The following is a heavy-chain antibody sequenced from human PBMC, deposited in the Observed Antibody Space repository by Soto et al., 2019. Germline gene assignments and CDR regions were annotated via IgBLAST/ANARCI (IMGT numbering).Heavy chain of an antibody. Sequence: GGSLRLSCAASGFTFTSYAMTWVRQAPGKGLEWVSGVSGSGATTYYADSVKGRFTVSRDNSRNTLYLQLNSLRAEDTAEYYCAKDSEYVGDYYDFWSGSSFDSWGRGTLVTVSS. D-gene: IGHD3-3*01. CDR2: VSGSGATT. V-gene: IGHV3-23*01. CDR3: AKDSEYVGDYYDFWSGSSFDS. CDR1: GFTFTSYA. J-gene: IGHJ4*02.